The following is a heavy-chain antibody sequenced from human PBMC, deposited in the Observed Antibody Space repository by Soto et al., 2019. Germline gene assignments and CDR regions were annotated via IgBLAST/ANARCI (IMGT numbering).Heavy chain of an antibody. CDR3: ARPHANYDFWRGHPHPGWSAP. CDR1: GGSISSSSYY. CDR2: IYYSGST. D-gene: IGHD3-3*01. V-gene: IGHV4-39*01. J-gene: IGHJ5*02. Sequence: SETLSLTCTVSGGSISSSSYYXGWIRPPPGKGLEWIGSIYYSGSTYYNPSLKSRVTISVATSKTQFSLKLSFVPAEDTAVYYCARPHANYDFWRGHPHPGWSAPWGQGPLVPVPS.